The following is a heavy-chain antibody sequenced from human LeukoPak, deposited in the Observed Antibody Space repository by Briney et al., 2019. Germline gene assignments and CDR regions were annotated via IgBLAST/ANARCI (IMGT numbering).Heavy chain of an antibody. V-gene: IGHV3-23*01. Sequence: PGGSLRLSCAASGFTFSSYALSWVRQAPGRGLEWVSLISWSSLTTEYADSVKGRFTVSRDNSKNTLSLQMNSLNADDTAVYYCAKHVRTSVWFFDSWGQRTLVTVSS. D-gene: IGHD6-19*01. CDR2: ISWSSLTT. CDR1: GFTFSSYA. J-gene: IGHJ4*02. CDR3: AKHVRTSVWFFDS.